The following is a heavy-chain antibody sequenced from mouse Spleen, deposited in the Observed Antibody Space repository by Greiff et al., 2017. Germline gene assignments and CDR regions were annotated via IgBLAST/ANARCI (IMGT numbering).Heavy chain of an antibody. V-gene: IGHV1-55*01. Sequence: QVQLQQPGAELVMPGASVKLSCKASGYTFTSYWMHWVKQRPGQGLEWIGDIYPGSGSTNYNEKFKSKATLTVDTSSSTAYMQLSSLTSEDSAVYYCAKESWYGNYVSFAYWGQGTLVTVSA. CDR1: GYTFTSYW. D-gene: IGHD2-10*02. CDR3: AKESWYGNYVSFAY. CDR2: IYPGSGST. J-gene: IGHJ3*01.